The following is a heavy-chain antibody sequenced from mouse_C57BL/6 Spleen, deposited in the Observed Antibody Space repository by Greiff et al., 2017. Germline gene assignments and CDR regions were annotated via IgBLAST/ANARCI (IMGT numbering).Heavy chain of an antibody. CDR2: IDPANGNT. V-gene: IGHV14-3*01. CDR3: AGFPYYYGSPLYYFDY. Sequence: VQLQQSVAELVRPGASVKLSCTASGFNIKNTYMPWVKQRPEQGLEWIGRIDPANGNTKYAPKFQGKATITADTSSNTAYLQLSSLTSEDTAIYYCAGFPYYYGSPLYYFDYWGQGTTLTVSS. D-gene: IGHD1-1*01. CDR1: GFNIKNTY. J-gene: IGHJ2*01.